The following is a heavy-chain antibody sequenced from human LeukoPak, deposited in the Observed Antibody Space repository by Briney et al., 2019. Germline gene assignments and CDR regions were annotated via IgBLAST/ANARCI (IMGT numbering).Heavy chain of an antibody. V-gene: IGHV3-48*02. J-gene: IGHJ3*02. CDR3: ARDYSSFAFDI. Sequence: PGGSLRLSCAASGFSFSRYSMNWFRRAPGKGLEWLSYSSSSSTIYYADSVKGRFTISRDNVKNSLYLQMNSLRDEDTAVYYCARDYSSFAFDIWGQGTMVTVSS. CDR2: SSSSSTI. D-gene: IGHD6-6*01. CDR1: GFSFSRYS.